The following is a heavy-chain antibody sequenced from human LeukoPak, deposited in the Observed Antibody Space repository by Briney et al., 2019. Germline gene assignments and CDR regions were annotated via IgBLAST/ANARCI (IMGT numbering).Heavy chain of an antibody. V-gene: IGHV3-23*01. Sequence: PGGSLRLSCAASGFTFSSYAMSWVRQAPGKGLEWVSAISGSGGSTYYADSVKGRFTISRGNSKNTLYLQMNSLRAEDTAVYYCAKFSGLLWFGEFNYGMDVWGQGTTVTVSS. CDR1: GFTFSSYA. J-gene: IGHJ6*02. CDR3: AKFSGLLWFGEFNYGMDV. D-gene: IGHD3-10*01. CDR2: ISGSGGST.